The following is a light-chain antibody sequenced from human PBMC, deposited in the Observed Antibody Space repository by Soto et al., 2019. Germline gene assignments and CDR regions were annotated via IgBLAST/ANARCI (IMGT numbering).Light chain of an antibody. Sequence: DIQMTQSPSALSASLGDRVTITCRASHSIGTWWAWYQQRPGKAPEXLICEASNLEPGGPSRFSGSGSGTDFTFTISSLQPEDIATYDCQQFDNLPFTFGSGTKVDIK. J-gene: IGKJ3*01. CDR1: HSIGTW. CDR2: EAS. CDR3: QQFDNLPFT. V-gene: IGKV1-33*01.